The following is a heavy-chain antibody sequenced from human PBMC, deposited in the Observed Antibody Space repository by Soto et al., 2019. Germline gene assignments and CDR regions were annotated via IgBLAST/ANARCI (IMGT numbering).Heavy chain of an antibody. CDR1: GGSFSGYY. D-gene: IGHD6-19*01. CDR3: ARASPHSSGWYGLRGIDP. J-gene: IGHJ5*02. V-gene: IGHV4-34*01. Sequence: SETLSLTCAVYGGSFSGYYWSWIRQPPGKGLEWIGEINHSGSTNYNPSLKSRVTISVDTSKNQFSLKLSSVTAADTAVYYCARASPHSSGWYGLRGIDPWGQGTLVTVSS. CDR2: INHSGST.